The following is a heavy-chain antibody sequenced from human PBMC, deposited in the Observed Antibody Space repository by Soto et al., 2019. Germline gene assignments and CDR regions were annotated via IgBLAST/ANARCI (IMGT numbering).Heavy chain of an antibody. CDR3: TPDSGSSWSPSRS. V-gene: IGHV3-15*07. Sequence: EVQLVESGGGLVKPGGSLRLSCAASGFTFSNAWMNWVRQAPGKGLEWVGRIKSKTDGGTTDYAAPVKGRFTISRDDSKNTLYLQMNSLKTEDTAVYYCTPDSGSSWSPSRSWGQGTLVTVSS. CDR1: GFTFSNAW. CDR2: IKSKTDGGTT. D-gene: IGHD1-26*01. J-gene: IGHJ4*02.